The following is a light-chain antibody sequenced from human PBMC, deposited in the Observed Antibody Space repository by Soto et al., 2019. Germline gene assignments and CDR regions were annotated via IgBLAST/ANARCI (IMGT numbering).Light chain of an antibody. J-gene: IGKJ1*01. CDR3: QQYVNWRT. Sequence: EIVMTQSPATLSVSPGERATLSCRASQSVTSNLAWYQQKPGQAPRLLISDASTRATGIPARFSGSGSGTEFTLTISSLQSEDFVVYYCQQYVNWRTFGQGTRVEIK. CDR2: DAS. V-gene: IGKV3-15*01. CDR1: QSVTSN.